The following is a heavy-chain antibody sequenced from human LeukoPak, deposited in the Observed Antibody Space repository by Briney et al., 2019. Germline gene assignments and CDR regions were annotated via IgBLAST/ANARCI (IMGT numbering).Heavy chain of an antibody. V-gene: IGHV5-51*01. CDR3: ARQNREYSSVTALDY. Sequence: GESLKISCEGSGYSFTTYWIAWVRQMPGKGLEWMGIIYPGDSDTRYSPSFQGQVTISADKSINSAYLEWSSLQASDTAMCYCARQNREYSSVTALDYWGQGTLVTVSS. D-gene: IGHD3-22*01. J-gene: IGHJ4*02. CDR1: GYSFTTYW. CDR2: IYPGDSDT.